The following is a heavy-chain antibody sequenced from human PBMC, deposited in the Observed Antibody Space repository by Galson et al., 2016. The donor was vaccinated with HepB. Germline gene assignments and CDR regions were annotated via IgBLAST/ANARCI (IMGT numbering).Heavy chain of an antibody. J-gene: IGHJ4*02. V-gene: IGHV3-23*01. CDR2: ISESGDTT. Sequence: SLRLSCAASGFTFSSNAMGWVRQAPGKGLEWVSSISESGDTTHYADSVKGRFTISRDNSKNTLYSQMNSLRVDDTAVYYCVRTEPTEGKRDLRDWGQGTLVIVSS. D-gene: IGHD3-10*01. CDR1: GFTFSSNA. CDR3: VRTEPTEGKRDLRD.